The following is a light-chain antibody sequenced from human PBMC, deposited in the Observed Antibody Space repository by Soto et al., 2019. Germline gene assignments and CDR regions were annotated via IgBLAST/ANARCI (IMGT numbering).Light chain of an antibody. CDR3: QQYDSLPRT. V-gene: IGKV1-33*01. Sequence: DIQMTQSPSSRSASVGDRVTITCQASQDISNYLIWYQQQPGKAPKLLIYDASNLETGVPSRFSGSASGTDFTFTISSLQPEDIATYYCQQYDSLPRTFGQGTKLEIK. CDR1: QDISNY. CDR2: DAS. J-gene: IGKJ2*02.